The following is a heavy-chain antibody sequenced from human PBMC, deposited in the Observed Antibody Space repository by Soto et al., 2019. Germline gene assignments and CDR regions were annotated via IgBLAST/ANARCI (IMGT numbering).Heavy chain of an antibody. CDR1: GYTFTSYY. V-gene: IGHV1-46*01. Sequence: ASVKVSCKASGYTFTSYYMHWVRQAPGQGLEWMGIINPSGGSTSYAQKFQGRVTMTRDTSTSTVYMELSSLRSDDTAVYYCARVVRDYYDSSEVGNDAFDIWGQGTMVTVS. J-gene: IGHJ3*02. CDR3: ARVVRDYYDSSEVGNDAFDI. D-gene: IGHD3-22*01. CDR2: INPSGGST.